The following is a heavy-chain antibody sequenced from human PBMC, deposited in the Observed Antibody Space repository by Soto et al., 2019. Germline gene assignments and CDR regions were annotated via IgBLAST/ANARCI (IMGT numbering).Heavy chain of an antibody. D-gene: IGHD6-19*01. J-gene: IGHJ4*02. CDR1: GFTFSNYA. V-gene: IGHV3-30-3*01. Sequence: QVQLVESGGGVVQPGGSLRLSCAASGFTFSNYAMHWVRQAPGKGLEWVTVISFEGINKYYADSVKVRFTISRDNSDNPLYLQMDRLRPEDTAVYYCARGAPDTFSAWPTPYYFDYWGQGTLVTVSS. CDR2: ISFEGINK. CDR3: ARGAPDTFSAWPTPYYFDY.